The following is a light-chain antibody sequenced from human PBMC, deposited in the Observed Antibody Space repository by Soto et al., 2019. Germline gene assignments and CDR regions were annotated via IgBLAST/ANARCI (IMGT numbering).Light chain of an antibody. J-gene: IGKJ1*01. Sequence: EIVLTQSPGALSLSPGERATRSCRGSQSVTSSYLAWYQLKPGQAPRLLIYGASSRATGIPDRFSGSGSGTDFTLTISRLDPEDFAVYFCQQYGSSPRTFGQGTKVDIK. V-gene: IGKV3-20*01. CDR2: GAS. CDR1: QSVTSSY. CDR3: QQYGSSPRT.